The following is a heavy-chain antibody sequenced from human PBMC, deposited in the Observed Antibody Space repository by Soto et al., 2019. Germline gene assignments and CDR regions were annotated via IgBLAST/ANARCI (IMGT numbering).Heavy chain of an antibody. V-gene: IGHV1-46*01. CDR3: ARSYDSSASDEVEYFQH. CDR1: GYTFTSYY. D-gene: IGHD3-22*01. CDR2: INPSGGST. Sequence: ASVKVSCKASGYTFTSYYMHLVRQAPGQGLEWMGIINPSGGSTSYAQKFQGRVTMTRDTSTSTVYMELSSLRSEDTAVYYCARSYDSSASDEVEYFQHWGQGTLVTVSS. J-gene: IGHJ1*01.